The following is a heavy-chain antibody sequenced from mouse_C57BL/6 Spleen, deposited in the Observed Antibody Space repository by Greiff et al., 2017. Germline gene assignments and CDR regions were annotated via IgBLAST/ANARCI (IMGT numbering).Heavy chain of an antibody. D-gene: IGHD1-1*01. J-gene: IGHJ2*01. Sequence: QVQLQQPGAELVMPGASVKLSCKASGYTFTSYWMHWVKQRPGQGLEWIGEIDPSDSYTNYNQKFKGKSTLTVDKSSSTAYMQLSSLTSEDAAVYYCAYGRPVDEGGKGTTRTVSS. CDR2: IDPSDSYT. CDR3: AYGRPVDE. V-gene: IGHV1-69*01. CDR1: GYTFTSYW.